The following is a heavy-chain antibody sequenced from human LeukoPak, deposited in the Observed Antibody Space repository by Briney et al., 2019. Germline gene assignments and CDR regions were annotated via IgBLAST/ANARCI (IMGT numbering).Heavy chain of an antibody. CDR2: IYYSGST. V-gene: IGHV4-39*07. CDR3: ARGGGFMVRASKDY. CDR1: GGSISSSSYY. J-gene: IGHJ4*02. D-gene: IGHD3-10*01. Sequence: PSETLSLTCTVSGGSISSSSYYWGWIRQPPGKGLEWIGSIYYSGSTYYNPSLKSRVTISVDTSKNQSSLKLSSVTAADTAVYYCARGGGFMVRASKDYWGQGTLVTVSS.